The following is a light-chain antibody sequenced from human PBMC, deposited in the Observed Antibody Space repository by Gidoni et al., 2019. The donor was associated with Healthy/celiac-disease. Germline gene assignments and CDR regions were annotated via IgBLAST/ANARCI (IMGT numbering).Light chain of an antibody. CDR3: QQLNSYPWT. J-gene: IGKJ1*01. CDR1: HGISSY. Sequence: IQFTQSPSSLSASVGDRVTITCRARHGISSYLAWYQQKPGKAHKLLIYAASTLQSGVPSRFSCSRSGTDFTLTISRLQPEDFATYYCQQLNSYPWTFGQGTKVEIK. CDR2: AAS. V-gene: IGKV1-9*01.